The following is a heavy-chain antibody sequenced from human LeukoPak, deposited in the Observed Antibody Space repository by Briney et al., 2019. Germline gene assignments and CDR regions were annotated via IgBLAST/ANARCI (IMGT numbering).Heavy chain of an antibody. CDR1: GASITSHY. D-gene: IGHD6-19*01. J-gene: IGHJ2*01. CDR2: INQRRNT. Sequence: SETLSLTCSVSGASITSHYWSWIRQSPGRGLEWIGEINQRRNTNYNPSLKSRVTISIDTSKNQFSLKLSSVTAADTAVYYCARHGWHAWYFDLWGRGTLVTVSS. V-gene: IGHV4-34*01. CDR3: ARHGWHAWYFDL.